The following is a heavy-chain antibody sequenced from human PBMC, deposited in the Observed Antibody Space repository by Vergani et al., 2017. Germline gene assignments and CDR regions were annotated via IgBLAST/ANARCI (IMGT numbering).Heavy chain of an antibody. CDR2: ISGGGDRT. CDR1: GFTFTTSA. V-gene: IGHV3-23*01. Sequence: EVQLLESGGGLVQTGGSLRLSCATSGFTFTTSAMSWVRQAPGKGLEWVSVISGGGDRTHYADSVKGRFTVSRDNSKNTAYLQMNSLRAEDTAVYYCAKDVGGFDYVTHWGQGTLVTVSS. CDR3: AKDVGGFDYVTH. D-gene: IGHD4-17*01. J-gene: IGHJ4*02.